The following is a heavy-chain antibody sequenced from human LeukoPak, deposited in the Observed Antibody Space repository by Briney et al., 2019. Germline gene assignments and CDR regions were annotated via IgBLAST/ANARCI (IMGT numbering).Heavy chain of an antibody. D-gene: IGHD3-9*01. CDR1: GFTVSSDY. J-gene: IGHJ4*02. CDR2: ISYDGSNK. CDR3: ARDLTYYFDY. V-gene: IGHV3-30*03. Sequence: GGSLRLSCAASGFTVSSDYMTWVRQAPGKGLEWVAVISYDGSNKYYADSVKGRFTISRDNSKNTLYLQMNSLRAEDTAVYYCARDLTYYFDYWGQGTLVTVSS.